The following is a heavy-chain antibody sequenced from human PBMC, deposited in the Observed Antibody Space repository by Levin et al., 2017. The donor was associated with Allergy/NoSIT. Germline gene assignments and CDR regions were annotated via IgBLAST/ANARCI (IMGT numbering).Heavy chain of an antibody. CDR3: ARVHGDYVFHFWYFDL. D-gene: IGHD4-17*01. J-gene: IGHJ2*01. CDR2: ISYDGSNK. Sequence: PGGSLRLSCAASEFTFSSYAMHWVRQAPGKGLEWVTVISYDGSNKYYADSVKGRFTISRDNSKNTLYLQMNSLRADDTAVYYCARVHGDYVFHFWYFDLWGRGTLVTVSS. V-gene: IGHV3-30-3*01. CDR1: EFTFSSYA.